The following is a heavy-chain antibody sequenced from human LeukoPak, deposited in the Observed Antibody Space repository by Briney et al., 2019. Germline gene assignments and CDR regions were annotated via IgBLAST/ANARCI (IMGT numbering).Heavy chain of an antibody. CDR1: GGSFSGYY. CDR2: INHSGST. D-gene: IGHD3-10*02. Sequence: SETLSLTCAVYGGSFSGYYWSWIRQPPGKGLEWIGEINHSGSTNYNPSLKSRDAISVDTSKNQFSLKLSSVTAADTAVYYCASMESVRGASDYWGQGTLVTVSS. V-gene: IGHV4-34*01. J-gene: IGHJ4*02. CDR3: ASMESVRGASDY.